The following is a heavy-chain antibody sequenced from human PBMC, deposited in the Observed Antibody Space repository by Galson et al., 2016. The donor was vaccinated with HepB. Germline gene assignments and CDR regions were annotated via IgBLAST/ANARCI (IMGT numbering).Heavy chain of an antibody. D-gene: IGHD4-23*01. J-gene: IGHJ4*01. CDR2: INSLSTDK. CDR3: ARPRYGGNSWTLGH. CDR1: GFPLSDYS. Sequence: SLRLSCAASGFPLSDYSMSWVRQAPGKRLEWVSSINSLSTDKKYADSLKGRFTVSRDNAKNSLFLQMNSLRAEDTAVYYCARPRYGGNSWTLGHWGHGTLVTVSS. V-gene: IGHV3-21*01.